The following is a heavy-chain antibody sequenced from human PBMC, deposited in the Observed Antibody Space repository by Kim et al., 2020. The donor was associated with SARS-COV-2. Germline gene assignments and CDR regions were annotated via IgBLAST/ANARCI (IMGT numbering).Heavy chain of an antibody. CDR3: ARGNYDFIH. V-gene: IGHV4-34*01. CDR2: ST. D-gene: IGHD3-22*01. Sequence: STNYTPSLKSRFTISVDTAKSQFSLKLRSVTAADTAVYYCARGNYDFIHWGQGTLVTVSS. J-gene: IGHJ4*02.